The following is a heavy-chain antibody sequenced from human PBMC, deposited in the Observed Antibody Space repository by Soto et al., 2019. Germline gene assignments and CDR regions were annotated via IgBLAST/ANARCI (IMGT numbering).Heavy chain of an antibody. V-gene: IGHV3-21*01. CDR2: ISSNSDYI. J-gene: IGHJ5*02. Sequence: PGGSLRLSCAASGFTFRSFTMTWVRQAPGKGLEWVSTISSNSDYIYYTDALRGRFTISRDNAKKSLHLQMNSLRDEDTAVYYCTRDASRDSSARGWFDPWGPGTLVTVSS. CDR3: TRDASRDSSARGWFDP. CDR1: GFTFRSFT. D-gene: IGHD6-13*01.